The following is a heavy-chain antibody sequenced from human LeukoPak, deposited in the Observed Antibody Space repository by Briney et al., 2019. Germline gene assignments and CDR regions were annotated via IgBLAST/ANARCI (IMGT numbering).Heavy chain of an antibody. CDR2: ISGSGGTT. CDR1: GFTFSSYS. J-gene: IGHJ4*02. V-gene: IGHV3-23*01. D-gene: IGHD6-6*01. CDR3: AKDRTSSSSRGDFDY. Sequence: PGRSLRLSCAASGFTFSSYSMSWVRQAPGKGLEWVSRISGSGGTTYYADSVKGRYTISRDNSQNTLYVQMNSLRAEDTAVYYCAKDRTSSSSRGDFDYWGQGTLVTVSS.